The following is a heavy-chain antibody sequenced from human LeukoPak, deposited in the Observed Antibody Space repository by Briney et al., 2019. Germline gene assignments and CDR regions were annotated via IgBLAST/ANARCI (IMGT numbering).Heavy chain of an antibody. CDR2: IYYSGST. CDR3: ASVGIAAAGPKPYYYYGMDV. Sequence: PSETLSLTCTASGGSISSYYWSWIRQPPGKGLEWIGYIYYSGSTNYNPSLKSRVTISVDTSKNQFSLKLSSVTAADTAVYYCASVGIAAAGPKPYYYYGMDVWGQGTTVTVSS. CDR1: GGSISSYY. D-gene: IGHD6-13*01. J-gene: IGHJ6*02. V-gene: IGHV4-59*08.